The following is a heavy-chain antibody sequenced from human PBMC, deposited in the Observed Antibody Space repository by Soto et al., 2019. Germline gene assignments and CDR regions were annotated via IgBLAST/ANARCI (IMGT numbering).Heavy chain of an antibody. CDR1: GASMTKNNHY. Sequence: SETLSLTCTVSGASMTKNNHYWAWIRQPPGKGLEWIATTFYSGNTYYNPSLKSRVTVSVDTSNNQFSLKLSSVTAADSAVYFCXRHRLWSSSSGPFGMDVWGQGTTVTVSS. J-gene: IGHJ6*02. CDR2: TFYSGNT. V-gene: IGHV4-39*01. D-gene: IGHD6-6*01. CDR3: XRHRLWSSSSGPFGMDV.